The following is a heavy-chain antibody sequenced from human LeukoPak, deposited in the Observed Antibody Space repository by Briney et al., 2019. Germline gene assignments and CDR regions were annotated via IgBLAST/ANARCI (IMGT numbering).Heavy chain of an antibody. J-gene: IGHJ4*02. V-gene: IGHV1-69*05. Sequence: ASVKVSCTASGGTFSSYAISWVRQAPGQGLEWMGGIIPIFGTANYAQKFQGRVTITTDESTSTAYMELSSLRSEDTAVYYCALEMATIRSFDYWGQGTLVTVSS. D-gene: IGHD5-24*01. CDR2: IIPIFGTA. CDR1: GGTFSSYA. CDR3: ALEMATIRSFDY.